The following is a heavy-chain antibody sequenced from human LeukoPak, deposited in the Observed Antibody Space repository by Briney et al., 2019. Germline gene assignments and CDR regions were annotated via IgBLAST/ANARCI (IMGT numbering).Heavy chain of an antibody. CDR3: ASDTYYYDSSGPASFDI. D-gene: IGHD3-22*01. J-gene: IGHJ3*02. CDR2: IYTSGST. Sequence: PSETLSLTCAVSGYSISSGYYWSWIRQPAGKGLEWIGRIYTSGSTNYNPSLKSRVTISVDTSKNQFSLKLSSVTAADTAVYYCASDTYYYDSSGPASFDIWGQGTMVTVSS. V-gene: IGHV4-61*02. CDR1: GYSISSGYY.